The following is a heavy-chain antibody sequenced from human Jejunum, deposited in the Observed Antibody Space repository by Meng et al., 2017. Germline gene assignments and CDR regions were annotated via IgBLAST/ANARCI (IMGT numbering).Heavy chain of an antibody. CDR1: GFTFVSDA. V-gene: IGHV1-3*01. D-gene: IGHD3-10*01. CDR3: ARDMPYSSGSFDY. J-gene: IGHJ4*02. CDR2: ITAGNGNT. Sequence: QVQLGPSGAKVKKPGASVSVSCKASGFTFVSDAIYWVRQAPGQGLEWMGWITAGNGNTKYSQNFQGRVTITRDTSASTAYMELSSLRSEDTAVYYCARDMPYSSGSFDYWGQGTLVTVSS.